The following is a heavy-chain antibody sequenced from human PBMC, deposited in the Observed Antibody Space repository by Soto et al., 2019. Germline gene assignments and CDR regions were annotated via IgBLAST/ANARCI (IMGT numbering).Heavy chain of an antibody. CDR2: ISGSGGST. V-gene: IGHV3-23*01. Sequence: EVQLLESGGGLVQPGGSLRLSCAASGFTFSSYAMSWVRQAPGKGLEWVSAISGSGGSTYYADSVKGRFTISRDNSKNTLYLHMNSLRAEDTAVYYCAKGGYCSGGSCYSIIDYYYGMDVWGQGTTVTVSS. CDR3: AKGGYCSGGSCYSIIDYYYGMDV. D-gene: IGHD2-15*01. CDR1: GFTFSSYA. J-gene: IGHJ6*02.